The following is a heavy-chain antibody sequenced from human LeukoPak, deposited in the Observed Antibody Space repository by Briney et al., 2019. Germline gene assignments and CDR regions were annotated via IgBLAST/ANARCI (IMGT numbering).Heavy chain of an antibody. J-gene: IGHJ4*02. CDR3: ARDSPVIPFDY. Sequence: ASVKVSCKASGYTFTSYYMHWVRQAPGQGLEWMGIINPSGGSTSYAQKFQGRVTMTRDTSTSTVYMELNSLRAEDTAVYYCARDSPVIPFDYWGQGTLVTVSS. CDR1: GYTFTSYY. D-gene: IGHD4-23*01. CDR2: INPSGGST. V-gene: IGHV1-46*01.